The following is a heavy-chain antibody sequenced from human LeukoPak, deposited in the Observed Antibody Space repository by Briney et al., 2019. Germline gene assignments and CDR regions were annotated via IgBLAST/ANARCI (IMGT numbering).Heavy chain of an antibody. D-gene: IGHD3-10*01. Sequence: GGSLRLSCAASGFTFSSYSMKWVRQAPGKGLEWVSSISSSSSYIYYADSVKGRFTISRDNAKNSLYLQMNSLRAEDTAVYYCARVRGIVQPDYWGQGTLVTVSS. CDR1: GFTFSSYS. V-gene: IGHV3-21*01. J-gene: IGHJ4*02. CDR2: ISSSSSYI. CDR3: ARVRGIVQPDY.